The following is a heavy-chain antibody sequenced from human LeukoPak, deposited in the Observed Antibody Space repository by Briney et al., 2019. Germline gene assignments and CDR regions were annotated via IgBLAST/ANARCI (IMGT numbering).Heavy chain of an antibody. CDR2: IKQDGSEK. Sequence: GGSLRLSCAASGFTFSSYWMSWVRQAPGKGLEWVANIKQDGSEKYYVDSVKGRFTISRDNAKNSLYLQMNSLRAEDTAVYYCARGWNQWLASHFDYWGQGTLVTVSS. CDR1: GFTFSSYW. J-gene: IGHJ4*02. V-gene: IGHV3-7*01. D-gene: IGHD6-19*01. CDR3: ARGWNQWLASHFDY.